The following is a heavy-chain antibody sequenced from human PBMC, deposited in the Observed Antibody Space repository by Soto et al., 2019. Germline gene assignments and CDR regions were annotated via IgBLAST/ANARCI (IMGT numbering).Heavy chain of an antibody. D-gene: IGHD3-22*01. CDR3: AIFVPNYESSGYPRKGYFDY. V-gene: IGHV4-61*01. J-gene: IGHJ4*02. CDR2: IYYSGST. Sequence: PSETLSLTCTISGGSVSSGSYYWSWIRQPPGKRMEWIGYIYYSGSTNYNPSLKSRVTISVDTSNNQFSLKLSSVTALDTAVYYCAIFVPNYESSGYPRKGYFDYWGQGDLVTVSS. CDR1: GGSVSSGSYY.